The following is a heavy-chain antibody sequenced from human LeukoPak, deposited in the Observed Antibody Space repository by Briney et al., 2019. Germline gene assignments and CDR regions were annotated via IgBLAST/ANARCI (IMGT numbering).Heavy chain of an antibody. CDR2: NNPKRGGT. J-gene: IGHJ6*02. V-gene: IGHV1-2*02. Sequence: ASVKVSCKASGYTFTDYYIHWVRQAPGQGLKWMGWNNPKRGGTNYAQKVQGRVTMTRDTSVSACYMELSSLRSDDAAVYYCASLGATTIYYYGMDVWGQGTTVTVSS. CDR3: ASLGATTIYYYGMDV. CDR1: GYTFTDYY. D-gene: IGHD1-26*01.